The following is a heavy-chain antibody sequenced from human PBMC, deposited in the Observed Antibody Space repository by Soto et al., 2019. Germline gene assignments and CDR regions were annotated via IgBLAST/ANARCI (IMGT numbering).Heavy chain of an antibody. D-gene: IGHD1-26*01. CDR1: GGSFSGYY. J-gene: IGHJ4*02. V-gene: IGHV4-34*01. Sequence: SETLSLTCAVCGGSFSGYYWSWIRQSPGKGLEWIAEITHSGDTNYNPSLKSRVTISVDTSKNQFSLRVNSVTAADTAVYYCARGGGSYARGFDSWGPGTLVTVSS. CDR2: ITHSGDT. CDR3: ARGGGSYARGFDS.